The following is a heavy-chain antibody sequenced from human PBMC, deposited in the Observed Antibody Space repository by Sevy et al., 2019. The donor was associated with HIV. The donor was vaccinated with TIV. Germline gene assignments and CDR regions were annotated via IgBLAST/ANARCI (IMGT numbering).Heavy chain of an antibody. D-gene: IGHD1-26*01. Sequence: ASVKVSCKASGYTFTGYYMHWVRQAPGQGLEWMGWINPNSGGTNYAQKFQGRVTMTRDTSISTAYMELSRLRSDDTAVYYCARDIPPRNSASYWGLFDYWGQGTLVTVSS. V-gene: IGHV1-2*02. J-gene: IGHJ4*02. CDR2: INPNSGGT. CDR3: ARDIPPRNSASYWGLFDY. CDR1: GYTFTGYY.